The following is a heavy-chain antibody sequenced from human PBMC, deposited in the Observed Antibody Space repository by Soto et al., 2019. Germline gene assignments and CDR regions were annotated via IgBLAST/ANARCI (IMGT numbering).Heavy chain of an antibody. CDR1: GFTFSSYA. J-gene: IGHJ4*02. V-gene: IGHV3-23*01. CDR3: ARVGNLGYCSGGNCYPGFDF. CDR2: ISGSGANT. D-gene: IGHD2-15*01. Sequence: VGSLRLSCAASGFTFSSYAMSWVRQSPGKGLEWVSAISGSGANTYHVGSVKGRFTISRDNSKNTLYMQMNSLRAEDTALYYCARVGNLGYCSGGNCYPGFDFWGQGSPVTVSS.